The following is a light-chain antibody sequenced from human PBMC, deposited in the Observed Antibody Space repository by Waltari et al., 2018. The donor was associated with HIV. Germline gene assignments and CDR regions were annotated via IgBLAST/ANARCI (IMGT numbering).Light chain of an antibody. Sequence: DIVMTQSPESLAVSLGERATINCKSSQSVLYSSNNKNYLAWYQQKPGQPPKLLIYWASTRESGVPDRFSGSGSGTDFTLTISSLQTEDVAVYDCQQDYSKSYTCGQGTKLEIK. V-gene: IGKV4-1*01. CDR3: QQDYSKSYT. CDR1: QSVLYSSNNKNY. J-gene: IGKJ2*01. CDR2: WAS.